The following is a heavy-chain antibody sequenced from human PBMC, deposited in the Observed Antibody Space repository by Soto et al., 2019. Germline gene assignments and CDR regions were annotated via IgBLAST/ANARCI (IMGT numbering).Heavy chain of an antibody. V-gene: IGHV1-69*13. CDR1: GGTFSSYA. Sequence: ASVKVSCKASGGTFSSYAISWVRQAPGQGLEWMGGIIPIFGTANYAQKFQGRVTITADESTSTAYMELSSLRSEDTAVYYCARAHYYDSSGPFDYWGQGTLVTVSS. J-gene: IGHJ4*02. CDR2: IIPIFGTA. D-gene: IGHD3-22*01. CDR3: ARAHYYDSSGPFDY.